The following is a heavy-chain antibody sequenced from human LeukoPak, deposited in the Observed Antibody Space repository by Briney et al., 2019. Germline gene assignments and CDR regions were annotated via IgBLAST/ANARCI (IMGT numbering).Heavy chain of an antibody. CDR3: AVDTAMVSSI. Sequence: ASVKVSCKASGYTFTSYDINWVRQATGQGLEWMGWMNPNSGNTGCAQKFQGRVTITRNTSISTAYMELSSLRSEDTAVYYCAVDTAMVSSIWGQGTLVTVSS. J-gene: IGHJ4*02. CDR1: GYTFTSYD. V-gene: IGHV1-8*03. CDR2: MNPNSGNT. D-gene: IGHD5-18*01.